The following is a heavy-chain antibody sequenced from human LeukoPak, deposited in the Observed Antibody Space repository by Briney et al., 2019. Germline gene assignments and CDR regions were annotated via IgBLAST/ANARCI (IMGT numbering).Heavy chain of an antibody. J-gene: IGHJ4*02. Sequence: ASVKVSCKASGYTFYYYGISWVRQAPGQGLEWMGWVSAYNGNTNYAQKLQGRVTMTTDTSTSTAYMELRSLRSDDTAVFYCARSPDILTGENFDYWGQGTLVTVSS. CDR1: GYTFYYYG. V-gene: IGHV1-18*01. CDR2: VSAYNGNT. D-gene: IGHD3-9*01. CDR3: ARSPDILTGENFDY.